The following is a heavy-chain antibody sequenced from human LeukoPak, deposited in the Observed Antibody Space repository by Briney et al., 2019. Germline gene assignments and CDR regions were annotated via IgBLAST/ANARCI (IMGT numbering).Heavy chain of an antibody. Sequence: GGSLRLSCAASGFIFSNYAMNWVREAPGKGLECVSVISGSGGRTYYIDSVKGRFTISRDNSKNTLYLQMNSLRDDDTAAYYCAKGRGYGDYGSTFEYWGQGTLATVSS. D-gene: IGHD4-17*01. CDR2: ISGSGGRT. CDR3: AKGRGYGDYGSTFEY. CDR1: GFIFSNYA. V-gene: IGHV3-23*01. J-gene: IGHJ4*02.